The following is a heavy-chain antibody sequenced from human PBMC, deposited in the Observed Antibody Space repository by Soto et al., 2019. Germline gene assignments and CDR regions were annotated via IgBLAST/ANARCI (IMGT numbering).Heavy chain of an antibody. Sequence: GGSLRLSCAASGFTFSSYGMHWVRQAPGKGLEWVAVISYDGSNKYYADSVKGRFTISRDNSKNTLYLQMNSLRAEDTAVYYCAKRRRRCSTTSCRGGFDYWGQGTLVTVSS. CDR2: ISYDGSNK. D-gene: IGHD2-2*01. CDR1: GFTFSSYG. J-gene: IGHJ4*02. CDR3: AKRRRRCSTTSCRGGFDY. V-gene: IGHV3-30*18.